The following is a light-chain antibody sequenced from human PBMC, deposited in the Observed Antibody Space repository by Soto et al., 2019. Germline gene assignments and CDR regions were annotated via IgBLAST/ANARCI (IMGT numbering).Light chain of an antibody. Sequence: DIQLTQSPSFLSASVGDRVTITCRASQGISSYLAWYQQKPGKAPKLLIYAASTLQSGVPSRFSGSGSGTEFTLTISRLQPEDFATYYCQQLNSYPIPFGQGTRLEI. CDR3: QQLNSYPIP. J-gene: IGKJ5*01. CDR2: AAS. V-gene: IGKV1-9*01. CDR1: QGISSY.